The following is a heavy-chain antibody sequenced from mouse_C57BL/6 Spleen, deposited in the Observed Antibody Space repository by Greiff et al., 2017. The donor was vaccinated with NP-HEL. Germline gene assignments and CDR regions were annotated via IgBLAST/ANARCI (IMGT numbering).Heavy chain of an antibody. CDR2: IDPSDSYT. D-gene: IGHD1-1*01. Sequence: QVQLQQPGAELVRPGTSVKLSCKASGYTFTSYWMHWVKQRPGQGLEWIGVIDPSDSYTNYNQKFKGKATLTVDTSSSTAYMQLSSLTSEDSAVYYCARDYGSTLYWYFDVWGTGTTVTVSS. CDR3: ARDYGSTLYWYFDV. CDR1: GYTFTSYW. V-gene: IGHV1-59*01. J-gene: IGHJ1*03.